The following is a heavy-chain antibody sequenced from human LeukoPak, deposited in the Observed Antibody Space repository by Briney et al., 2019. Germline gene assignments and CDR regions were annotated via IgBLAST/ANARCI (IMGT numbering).Heavy chain of an antibody. J-gene: IGHJ4*02. V-gene: IGHV3-11*01. CDR1: GFTFSDYY. CDR2: ISSSGSTI. D-gene: IGHD3-10*01. CDR3: ARVRPVRGVISHFDY. Sequence: GGSLRLSCAASGFTFSDYYMSWIRQAPGKGLEWVSYISSSGSTIYYADSVKGRFTISRDNAKNSLYLQMNGLRAEDTAVYYCARVRPVRGVISHFDYWGQGTLVTVSS.